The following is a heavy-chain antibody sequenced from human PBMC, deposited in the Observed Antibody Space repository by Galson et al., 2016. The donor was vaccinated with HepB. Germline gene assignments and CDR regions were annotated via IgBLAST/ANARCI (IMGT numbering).Heavy chain of an antibody. CDR3: ARASIIPGARMIFDP. J-gene: IGHJ5*02. CDR1: GASINDSNW. Sequence: ETLSLTCAVSGASINDSNWWPWVRQVPGRGLEWIGEIYHTGTSNNNPFLSSRFTLSVDKSRNQFSLNVTSVTAADTAVYYCARASIIPGARMIFDPWGQGTLVTVSS. CDR2: IYHTGTS. V-gene: IGHV4-4*02. D-gene: IGHD2-2*01.